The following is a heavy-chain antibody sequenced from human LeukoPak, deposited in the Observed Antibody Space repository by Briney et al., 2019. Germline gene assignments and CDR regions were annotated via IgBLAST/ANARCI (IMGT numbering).Heavy chain of an antibody. CDR3: AGWVYTTVDTAMVTGAFDI. V-gene: IGHV1-46*01. CDR2: INPSCCST. J-gene: IGHJ3*02. Sequence: GASVKVPCKASGYTFTRYYMHWLRQAPGQGLAWMGIINPSCCSTSYAQKFQGRVTMTRDMSTSTVYMELSSLRSEDTAVYYCAGWVYTTVDTAMVTGAFDIWGQGTMVTVSS. D-gene: IGHD5-18*01. CDR1: GYTFTRYY.